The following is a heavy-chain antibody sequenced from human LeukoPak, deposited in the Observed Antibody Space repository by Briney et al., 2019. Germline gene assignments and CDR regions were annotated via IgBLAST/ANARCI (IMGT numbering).Heavy chain of an antibody. CDR1: GYTFTSYG. Sequence: GASVKVSCKASGYTFTSYGISWVRQAPGQGLEWMGWISAYNGNTNYAQKLQGRVTMTTDTSTSTAYMELRSLRSDDTAVYYCARELGYCSSTSCRIYYYYMDVWGKGTTVTVSS. CDR2: ISAYNGNT. V-gene: IGHV1-18*01. J-gene: IGHJ6*03. D-gene: IGHD2-2*01. CDR3: ARELGYCSSTSCRIYYYYMDV.